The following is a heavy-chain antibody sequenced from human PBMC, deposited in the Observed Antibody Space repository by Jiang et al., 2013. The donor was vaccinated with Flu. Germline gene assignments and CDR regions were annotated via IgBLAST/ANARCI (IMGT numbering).Heavy chain of an antibody. D-gene: IGHD5-18*01. V-gene: IGHV3-30*18. CDR2: ISYDGSNK. CDR1: SSVW. Sequence: SSVWHALGPPGVQGKGLEWVAVISYDGSNKYYADSVKGRFTISRDNSKNTLYLQMNSLRAEDTAVYYCAKDARREGTSSTWIQLWSPSFGGMDVWGQGTTVTVSS. J-gene: IGHJ6*02. CDR3: AKDARREGTSSTWIQLWSPSFGGMDV.